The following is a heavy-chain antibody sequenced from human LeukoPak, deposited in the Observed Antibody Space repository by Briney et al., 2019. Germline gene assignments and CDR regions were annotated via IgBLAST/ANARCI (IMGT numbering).Heavy chain of an antibody. D-gene: IGHD4-17*01. CDR2: IKQDGSEK. CDR3: ARSQRSGIHDYGDYYAFDI. Sequence: GGSLRLSCAASGFTFSSYWMSWVRQAPGKGLEWVANIKQDGSEKYYVDSVKGRFTISRDNAKNSLYLQMNSLRAEDTAVYYCARSQRSGIHDYGDYYAFDIWGQGTMVTVSS. J-gene: IGHJ3*02. V-gene: IGHV3-7*01. CDR1: GFTFSSYW.